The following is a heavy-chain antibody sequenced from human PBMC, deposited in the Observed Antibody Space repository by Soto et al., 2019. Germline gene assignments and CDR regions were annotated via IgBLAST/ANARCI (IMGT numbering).Heavy chain of an antibody. J-gene: IGHJ4*02. CDR1: GGSFSGYY. Sequence: QVQLQQWGAGLLKPSETLSLTCAVSGGSFSGYYWSWIRQPPGKGLEWSGEMNDSGNTKYNASLEGRGAISVDTSKGHVSRTLTSVTAADTAVYYCASPRWNYIYWGQGTLVAVSS. CDR2: MNDSGNT. V-gene: IGHV4-34*01. D-gene: IGHD1-7*01. CDR3: ASPRWNYIY.